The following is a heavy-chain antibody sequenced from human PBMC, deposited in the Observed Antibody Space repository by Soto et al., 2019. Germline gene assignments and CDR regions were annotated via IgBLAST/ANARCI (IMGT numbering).Heavy chain of an antibody. CDR2: INPNSGGT. Sequence: QVQLVQSGAEVKKPGASVKVSCKASGYTFTGYYMHWVRQAPGQGLEWMGWINPNSGGTNYAQKCQGWVTMTRDTSISTAYMELSRLRSDDTAVYCCAREVAVADKLVYDSWGQGTLVTVSS. J-gene: IGHJ4*02. CDR1: GYTFTGYY. CDR3: AREVAVADKLVYDS. D-gene: IGHD6-19*01. V-gene: IGHV1-2*04.